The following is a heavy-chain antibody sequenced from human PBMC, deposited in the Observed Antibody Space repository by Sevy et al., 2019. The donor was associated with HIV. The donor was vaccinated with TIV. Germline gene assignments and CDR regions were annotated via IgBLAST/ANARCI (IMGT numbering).Heavy chain of an antibody. Sequence: GGSLRLSCAASGFTFSTYAMTWVRQAPGKGLEWVSVISLSGGDTYYTDSVKGRFTISRDNSKNTLYLQMNSLRAEDTAVYYCAKDRVSGTYYTGDFDYWGLGTLVTVSS. V-gene: IGHV3-23*01. CDR1: GFTFSTYA. CDR3: AKDRVSGTYYTGDFDY. CDR2: ISLSGGDT. J-gene: IGHJ4*02. D-gene: IGHD3-10*01.